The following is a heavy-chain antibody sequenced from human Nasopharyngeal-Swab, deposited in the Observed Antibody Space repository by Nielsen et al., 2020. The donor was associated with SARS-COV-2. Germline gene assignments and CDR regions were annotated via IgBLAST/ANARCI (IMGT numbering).Heavy chain of an antibody. CDR3: AKFPAYYEGGATDAFDI. J-gene: IGHJ3*02. D-gene: IGHD3-22*01. CDR2: ISWNSGSI. V-gene: IGHV3-9*01. Sequence: SLKISCAASGFTFDDYAMHWVRQAPGKGLEWVSGISWNSGSIGYADSVKGRFTISRDNAKNSLYLQMNSLGAEDTALYYCAKFPAYYEGGATDAFDIWGQGTMVTVSS. CDR1: GFTFDDYA.